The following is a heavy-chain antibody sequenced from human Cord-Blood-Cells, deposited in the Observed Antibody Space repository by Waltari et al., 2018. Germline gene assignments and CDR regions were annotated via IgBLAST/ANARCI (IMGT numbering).Heavy chain of an antibody. V-gene: IGHV3-7*01. CDR3: ARVMGLDAFDI. CDR2: IKQDGSEK. J-gene: IGHJ3*02. Sequence: EVQLVESGGGLVQPGGSLSLSCAASRFTFLSYWRSWVRQAPGKGLEWVANIKQDGSEKYYVDSVKGRFTISRDNAKNSLYLQMNSLRAEDTAVYYCARVMGLDAFDIWGQGTMVTVSS. CDR1: RFTFLSYW.